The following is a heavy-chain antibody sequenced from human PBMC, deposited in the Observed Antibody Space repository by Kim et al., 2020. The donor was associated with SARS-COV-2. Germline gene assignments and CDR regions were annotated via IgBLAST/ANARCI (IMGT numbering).Heavy chain of an antibody. CDR2: IWYDGTTK. D-gene: IGHD2-2*01. V-gene: IGHV3-33*08. CDR1: GFTFSDYG. Sequence: GGSLRLSCAASGFTFSDYGMHWVRQAPGKGLEWVAVIWYDGTTKYSADSVKGRFTISRDNSKNTLYLQMNSLRAEDTAVYYCARRVVPASQDNYFAMDVWGQGTTVTVSS. CDR3: ARRVVPASQDNYFAMDV. J-gene: IGHJ6*02.